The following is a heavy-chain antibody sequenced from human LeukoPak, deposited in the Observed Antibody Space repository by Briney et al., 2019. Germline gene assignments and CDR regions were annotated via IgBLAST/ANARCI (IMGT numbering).Heavy chain of an antibody. Sequence: PSETLSLTCTVSGGSITSYYWSWIRQPPGKGLEWIGYIFYSGSTDYNPSLKSRVTISVDTSKNQFSLKLSSVTAADTAVYYCARSLTGNFDYWGQGTLVTVSS. CDR1: GGSITSYY. D-gene: IGHD3-9*01. V-gene: IGHV4-59*01. CDR3: ARSLTGNFDY. CDR2: IFYSGST. J-gene: IGHJ4*02.